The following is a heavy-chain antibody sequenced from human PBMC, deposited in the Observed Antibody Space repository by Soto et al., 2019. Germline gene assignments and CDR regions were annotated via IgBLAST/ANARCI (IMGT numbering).Heavy chain of an antibody. J-gene: IGHJ6*02. CDR3: STVAHGYGRIYYFDGMDV. Sequence: GGSLRLSCAASGFTFSSYSMSWVRQAPGKGLEWVAAINGSGGSTYYADSVKGRFTIFRDNSKNTLYLQMNSERAEDTAVYYCSTVAHGYGRIYYFDGMDVWGQGTTVTVSS. CDR1: GFTFSSYS. CDR2: INGSGGST. V-gene: IGHV3-23*01. D-gene: IGHD5-18*01.